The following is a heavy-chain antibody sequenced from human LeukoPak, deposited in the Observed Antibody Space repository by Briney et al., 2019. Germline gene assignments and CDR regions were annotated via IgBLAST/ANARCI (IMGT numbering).Heavy chain of an antibody. J-gene: IGHJ3*02. V-gene: IGHV4-30-2*01. CDR1: GGSISSGDYP. CDR2: IYHSGST. D-gene: IGHD2-21*02. Sequence: SETLSLTCAVSGGSISSGDYPWSWIRQPPGKGLEWIGYIYHSGSTYYNPSLKSRVTVSVDRSKNQFSLKLSSVTAADTAVYYCARGTVTADDAFYIWGQGTMVTVSS. CDR3: ARGTVTADDAFYI.